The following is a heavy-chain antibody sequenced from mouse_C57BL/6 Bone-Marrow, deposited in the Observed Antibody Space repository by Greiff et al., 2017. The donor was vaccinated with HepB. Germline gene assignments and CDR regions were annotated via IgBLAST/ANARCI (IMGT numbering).Heavy chain of an antibody. D-gene: IGHD6-2*01. J-gene: IGHJ2*01. CDR2: ISYDGSN. Sequence: EVKVEESGPGLVKPSQSLSLTCSVTGYSITSGYYWNWIRQFPGNKLEWMGYISYDGSNNYNPSLKNRISITRDTSKNQFFLKLNSVTTEDTATYYCARKKSYFDYWGQGTTLTVSS. CDR3: ARKKSYFDY. V-gene: IGHV3-6*01. CDR1: GYSITSGYY.